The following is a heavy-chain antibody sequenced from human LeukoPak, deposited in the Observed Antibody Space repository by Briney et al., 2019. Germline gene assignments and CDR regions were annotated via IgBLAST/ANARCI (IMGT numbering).Heavy chain of an antibody. D-gene: IGHD3-3*01. J-gene: IGHJ4*02. Sequence: SETLSLTCAVSGGSISSGGSSWSWIRQPPGKGLEWIGYIYHSGSTYYNPSLKSRVTISVDRSKNQFSLKLSSVTAADTAVYYCARGAGDDFWSGYYTNWGQGTLVTVSS. CDR2: IYHSGST. CDR3: ARGAGDDFWSGYYTN. V-gene: IGHV4-30-2*01. CDR1: GGSISSGGSS.